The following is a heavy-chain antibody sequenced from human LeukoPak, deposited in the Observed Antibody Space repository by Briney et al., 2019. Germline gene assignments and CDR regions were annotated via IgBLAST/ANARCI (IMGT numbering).Heavy chain of an antibody. D-gene: IGHD2-2*01. CDR3: ARAYCSSTSCFE. J-gene: IGHJ4*02. CDR2: ISTSSSAI. CDR1: GFTFSSYG. Sequence: GGSLRLSCAASGFTFSSYGMNWVRQAPGKGLEWVSYISTSSSAIYYADSVKGRFTISRDNAKNSLYLQMDSLRAEGTAVYYCARAYCSSTSCFEWGQGALVTVSS. V-gene: IGHV3-48*01.